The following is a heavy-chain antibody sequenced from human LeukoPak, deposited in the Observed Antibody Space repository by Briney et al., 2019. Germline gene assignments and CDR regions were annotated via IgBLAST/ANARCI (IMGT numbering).Heavy chain of an antibody. J-gene: IGHJ4*02. Sequence: GESLQISCQGSGYSFTNYWIGWVRPMPGKGLEWMGIIYPGDSDTRYSPSFQGQVTISADKSISTAYLQWSSLKASDTAMFYCARQTGGYTILFDFWGQGTLVSVSS. CDR1: GYSFTNYW. D-gene: IGHD5-12*01. CDR2: IYPGDSDT. CDR3: ARQTGGYTILFDF. V-gene: IGHV5-51*01.